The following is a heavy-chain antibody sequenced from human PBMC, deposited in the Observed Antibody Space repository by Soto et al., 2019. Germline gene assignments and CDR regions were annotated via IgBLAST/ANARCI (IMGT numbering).Heavy chain of an antibody. V-gene: IGHV3-30*18. CDR2: ISYDGSNK. CDR3: AKEGGSSYYYAVDY. CDR1: GFTFSTYG. D-gene: IGHD3-22*01. J-gene: IGHJ4*02. Sequence: QVQLVASGGGVVQPGRSLRLSCAASGFTFSTYGLHWVRQAPGKGLAWVAVISYDGSNKQYADAVKGRFTISRDNSKNMLYLQMNSLSAEDTAVYSCAKEGGSSYYYAVDYWGQGALVTVSS.